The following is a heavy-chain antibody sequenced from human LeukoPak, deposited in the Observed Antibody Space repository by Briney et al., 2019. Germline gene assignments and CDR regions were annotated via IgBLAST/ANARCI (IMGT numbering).Heavy chain of an antibody. J-gene: IGHJ3*02. CDR1: GGTFSSYA. CDR2: IIPIFGTA. D-gene: IGHD6-19*01. Sequence: ASVKVSCKASGGTFSSYAISWVRQAPGQGLEWMGGIIPIFGTANYAQKFQGRVTITADESTSTAYMELSSLRSEDTAVYYCARPATIAVAGPDAFDIWGQGTMVTVSS. V-gene: IGHV1-69*13. CDR3: ARPATIAVAGPDAFDI.